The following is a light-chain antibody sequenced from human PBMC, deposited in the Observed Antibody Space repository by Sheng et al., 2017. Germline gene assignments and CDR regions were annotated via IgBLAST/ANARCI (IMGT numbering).Light chain of an antibody. CDR1: QSISSN. CDR2: GAS. Sequence: EIVMTQSPATLSVSPGERATLSCRASQSISSNVAWYQQRPGQAPRLLIYGASTRATGIPARFSGSGSGTEFTLTISSLQSEDFAVYDCQQYNSWPLTFGGGTKVEIK. CDR3: QQYNSWPLT. V-gene: IGKV3-15*01. J-gene: IGKJ4*01.